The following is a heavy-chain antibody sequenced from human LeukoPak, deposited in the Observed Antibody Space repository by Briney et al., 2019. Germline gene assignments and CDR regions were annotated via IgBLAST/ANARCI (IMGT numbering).Heavy chain of an antibody. CDR3: ARVLSGTGDY. D-gene: IGHD3/OR15-3a*01. Sequence: PGGSLRLSCAASGFTFSSYSMNWVRQAPGKGLEWVSSISSSSSYIYYADPVKGRFTISRDNAKNSLYLQMNSLRAEDTAVYYCARVLSGTGDYWGQGTLVTVSS. CDR2: ISSSSSYI. CDR1: GFTFSSYS. J-gene: IGHJ4*02. V-gene: IGHV3-21*01.